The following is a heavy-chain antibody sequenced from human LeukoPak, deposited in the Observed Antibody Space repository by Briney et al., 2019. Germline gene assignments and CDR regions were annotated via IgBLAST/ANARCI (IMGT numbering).Heavy chain of an antibody. D-gene: IGHD6-19*01. CDR3: ARAGLDQWLVYSEFDY. J-gene: IGHJ4*02. CDR1: GYTLTELS. CDR2: FDPEDGET. Sequence: ASVKVSCKVSGYTLTELSMHWVRQAPGKGLEWMGGFDPEDGETIYAQKFRGRVTITADKSTSTAYMELSSLRSEDTAVYYCARAGLDQWLVYSEFDYWGQGTLVTVSS. V-gene: IGHV1-24*01.